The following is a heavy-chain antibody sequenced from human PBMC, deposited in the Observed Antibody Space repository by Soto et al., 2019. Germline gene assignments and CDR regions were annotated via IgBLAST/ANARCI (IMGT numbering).Heavy chain of an antibody. J-gene: IGHJ2*01. CDR3: AKDAHPNAFTIFGVVIRYFDL. Sequence: GGSLRLSCAASGFTFSSYAMSWVRQAPGKGLEWVSAISGSGGSTYYADSVKGRFTISRDNSKNTLYLQMNSLRAEDTAVYYCAKDAHPNAFTIFGVVIRYFDLWGRGTLVTVSS. CDR2: ISGSGGST. D-gene: IGHD3-3*01. V-gene: IGHV3-23*01. CDR1: GFTFSSYA.